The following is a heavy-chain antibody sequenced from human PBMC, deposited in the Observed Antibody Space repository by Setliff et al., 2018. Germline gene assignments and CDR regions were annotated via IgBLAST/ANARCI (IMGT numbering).Heavy chain of an antibody. D-gene: IGHD3-22*01. CDR3: ARDRPPYYYDSSGYYYSAGNFDY. Sequence: ASVKVSCKASGGTFSSYAISWVRQAPGQGLEWMGRIIPIFGTANYAQKFQGRVTITADKSTGTAYMELSSLRSEDTAVYYCARDRPPYYYDSSGYYYSAGNFDYWGQGTLVTVSS. CDR2: IIPIFGTA. CDR1: GGTFSSYA. J-gene: IGHJ4*02. V-gene: IGHV1-69*06.